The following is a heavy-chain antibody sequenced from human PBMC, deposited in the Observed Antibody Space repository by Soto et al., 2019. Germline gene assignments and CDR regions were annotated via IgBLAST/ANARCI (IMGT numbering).Heavy chain of an antibody. V-gene: IGHV3-9*01. CDR1: GFTFDDYA. Sequence: EVQLVESGGGLVQPGRSLRLSCAASGFTFDDYAMHWVRQAPGKGLEWVSGISWNSGSIGYADSVKGRFTISRDNAKNSLYLQMNSLRAEDTALYYCAKTLTGTGVDYWGQGTLVTVSS. CDR2: ISWNSGSI. D-gene: IGHD1-20*01. J-gene: IGHJ4*02. CDR3: AKTLTGTGVDY.